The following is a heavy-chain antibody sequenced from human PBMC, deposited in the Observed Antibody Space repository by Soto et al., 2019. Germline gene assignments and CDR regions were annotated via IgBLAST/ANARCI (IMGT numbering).Heavy chain of an antibody. V-gene: IGHV1-8*01. CDR2: MNPNSGNT. CDR1: GYTFTSYD. J-gene: IGHJ3*02. D-gene: IGHD3-10*01. CDR3: ARGRITMVRGVIRAFDI. Sequence: ASVKVSCKASGYTFTSYDINWVRQATGQGLEWMGWMNPNSGNTGYAQKFQGRVTMTRNTSISTAYMELSSLRSEDTAVYYCARGRITMVRGVIRAFDIWGQGTMVTVS.